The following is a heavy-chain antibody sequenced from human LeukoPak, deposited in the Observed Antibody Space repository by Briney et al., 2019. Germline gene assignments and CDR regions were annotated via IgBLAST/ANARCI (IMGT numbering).Heavy chain of an antibody. CDR3: AKDQDYYDSSYYYVKYFDY. V-gene: IGHV3-23*01. Sequence: GGSLRLSCAASGFTFSSYALIWVRQAPGMGLEWVSLISGSGGSTYYADSVKGRFTISRDNSKNTVYLQMNSLRAEDTAVYYCAKDQDYYDSSYYYVKYFDYWGQGTLVTVSS. D-gene: IGHD3-22*01. CDR2: ISGSGGST. J-gene: IGHJ4*02. CDR1: GFTFSSYA.